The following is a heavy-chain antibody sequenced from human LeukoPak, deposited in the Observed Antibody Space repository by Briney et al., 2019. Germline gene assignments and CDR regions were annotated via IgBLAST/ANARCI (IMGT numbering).Heavy chain of an antibody. D-gene: IGHD5-12*01. J-gene: IGHJ4*02. CDR1: GGSISSYY. V-gene: IGHV4-59*12. Sequence: PSETLSLTCTVSGGSISSYYWSWIRQPPGKGLEWIGYIYYSGSTNYNPSLKSRVTISVDTSKNQFSLKLSSVTAADTAVYYCARVVVATIFFRFRPAMIYYFDYWGQGTLVTVSS. CDR3: ARVVVATIFFRFRPAMIYYFDY. CDR2: IYYSGST.